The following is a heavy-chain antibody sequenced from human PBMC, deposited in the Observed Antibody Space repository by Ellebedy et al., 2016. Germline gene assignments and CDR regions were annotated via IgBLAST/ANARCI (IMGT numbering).Heavy chain of an antibody. J-gene: IGHJ5*02. CDR2: IHYSGST. Sequence: SETLSLTCTVSGGSIISSSYYWGWIRQPPGKGLEWIGNIHYSGSTYYSPSLKSRVAISADTSKNQFSLKLSSVTAADTAVYYCARDVTYGWFDPWGQGTLVTVSS. CDR1: GGSIISSSYY. CDR3: ARDVTYGWFDP. V-gene: IGHV4-39*07. D-gene: IGHD2/OR15-2a*01.